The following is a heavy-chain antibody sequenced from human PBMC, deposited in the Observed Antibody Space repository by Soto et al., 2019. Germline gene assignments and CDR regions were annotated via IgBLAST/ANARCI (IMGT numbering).Heavy chain of an antibody. J-gene: IGHJ3*02. CDR1: GFTFSRYN. V-gene: IGHV3-21*06. CDR2: ISSGSIYI. CDR3: ATLDIVLMMDDTSHQERFDI. D-gene: IGHD2-8*01. Sequence: GGSLRLSCAASGFTFSRYNMHWVRQAPGKGLEWVSSISSGSIYIYYTDSVKGRFTISRDNGKNSLYLQMNSLRAEDTAVYYCATLDIVLMMDDTSHQERFDIWGQGTMVTVSS.